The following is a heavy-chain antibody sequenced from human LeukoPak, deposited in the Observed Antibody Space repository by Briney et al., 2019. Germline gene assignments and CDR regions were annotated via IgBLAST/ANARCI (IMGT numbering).Heavy chain of an antibody. D-gene: IGHD6-13*01. CDR3: ARSAAAGTRWFDP. CDR2: ISSSSSYT. Sequence: PGGSLRLSCAASGFTFSDYYMSWIRQAPGKGLEWVSYISSSSSYTNYADSVKGRFTISRDNAKNSLYLQMNSLRAEDTAVYYCARSAAAGTRWFDPWGQGTPVTVSS. CDR1: GFTFSDYY. V-gene: IGHV3-11*06. J-gene: IGHJ5*02.